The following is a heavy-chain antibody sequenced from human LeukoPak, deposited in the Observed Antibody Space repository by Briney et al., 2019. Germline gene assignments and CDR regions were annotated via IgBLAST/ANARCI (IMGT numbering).Heavy chain of an antibody. CDR3: ARPRSGYYFDH. D-gene: IGHD1-14*01. Sequence: PGGSLRLSCAASGFTFSSYSMSWVRQAPGKGLEWLSYISSSGSTIYYADSVKGRFTISRDSAKNSLYLQMNSLRAEDTAVYYCARPRSGYYFDHWGQGTLVIVSS. CDR2: ISSSGSTI. J-gene: IGHJ4*02. CDR1: GFTFSSYS. V-gene: IGHV3-48*01.